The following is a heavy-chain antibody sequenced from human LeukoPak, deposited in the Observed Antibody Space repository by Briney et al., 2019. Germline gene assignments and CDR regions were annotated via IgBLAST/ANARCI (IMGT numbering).Heavy chain of an antibody. Sequence: GESLKISCKGSGYSFTSYWIGWVRQMPGKGLEWMGIIYPGDSDTRYSPSFQGQVTISADKSISTAYLQWSSLKASDTAMYYCARQEYSGYAGSWFDPWGQGTLVTVSS. J-gene: IGHJ5*02. CDR1: GYSFTSYW. V-gene: IGHV5-51*01. D-gene: IGHD5-12*01. CDR3: ARQEYSGYAGSWFDP. CDR2: IYPGDSDT.